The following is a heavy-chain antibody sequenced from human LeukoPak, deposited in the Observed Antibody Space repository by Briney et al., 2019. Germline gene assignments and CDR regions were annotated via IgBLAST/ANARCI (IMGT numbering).Heavy chain of an antibody. CDR2: IYYSGST. CDR3: ARGYYDSSGDSGFDP. V-gene: IGHV4-31*03. J-gene: IGHJ5*02. CDR1: GGSISSGGYY. Sequence: SQTLSLTYTVSGGSISSGGYYWSWIRQHPGKGLEWIGYIYYSGSTYYNPSLKSRVTISVDTSKNQFSLKLSSVTAADTAVYYCARGYYDSSGDSGFDPWGQGTLVTVSS. D-gene: IGHD3-22*01.